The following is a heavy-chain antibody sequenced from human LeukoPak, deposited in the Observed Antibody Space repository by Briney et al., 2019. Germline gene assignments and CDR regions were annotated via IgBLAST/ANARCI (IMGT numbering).Heavy chain of an antibody. CDR1: GFTFSSYN. D-gene: IGHD1-26*01. V-gene: IGHV3-48*01. Sequence: GGSLRLSCAGSGFTFSSYNMNWVRQAPGKGLEGVSYISSSSNTIYYADSVKGRFTISRDSAKNSLYLQMNSLRAEDTAVYYCARDTRRNAFDVWGKGTMVTVSP. J-gene: IGHJ3*01. CDR3: ARDTRRNAFDV. CDR2: ISSSSNTI.